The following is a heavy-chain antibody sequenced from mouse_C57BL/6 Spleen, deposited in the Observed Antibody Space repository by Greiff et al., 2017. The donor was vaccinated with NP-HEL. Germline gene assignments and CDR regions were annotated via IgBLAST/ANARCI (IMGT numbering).Heavy chain of an antibody. CDR2: IDPSDSYT. V-gene: IGHV1-59*01. D-gene: IGHD1-1*01. Sequence: QVQLQQPGAELVRPGPSVKLSCKASGYTFTSYWMHWVKQRPGQGLEWIGVIDPSDSYTNYNQKFKGKATLTVDTSSSTAYMQLSILTSEDSAVYYFARSYYGSIYDWYFDVWGTGTTVTVSS. CDR1: GYTFTSYW. CDR3: ARSYYGSIYDWYFDV. J-gene: IGHJ1*03.